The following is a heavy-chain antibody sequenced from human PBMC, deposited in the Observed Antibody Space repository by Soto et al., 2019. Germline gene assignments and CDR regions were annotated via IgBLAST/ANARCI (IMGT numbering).Heavy chain of an antibody. J-gene: IGHJ4*02. CDR3: AKLAYCSSTSCYGYGIAARGTFDY. D-gene: IGHD2-2*01. CDR1: GFTFSSYA. CDR2: ISGSGGST. V-gene: IGHV3-23*01. Sequence: GGSLRLSCAASGFTFSSYAMSWVRQAPGKGLEWVSAISGSGGSTYYADYVKGRFTISRDNSKNTLYLQMNSLRAEDTAVYYCAKLAYCSSTSCYGYGIAARGTFDYWGQGTLVTVSS.